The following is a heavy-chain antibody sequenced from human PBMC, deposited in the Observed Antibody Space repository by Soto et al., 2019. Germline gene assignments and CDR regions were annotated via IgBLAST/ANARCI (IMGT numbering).Heavy chain of an antibody. D-gene: IGHD3-10*01. J-gene: IGHJ4*02. CDR3: VRESCVAVIVKGEFEF. CDR1: GFTFSRYS. CDR2: ISGNNGKA. V-gene: IGHV1-18*01. Sequence: VQLVQSGAEVKKPGASVKVSCKASGFTFSRYSISWVRQAPGQGLEWMGWISGNNGKAHYAAKFQDRVNMTTETSTKTAHMELRSLRSDDTAIYYCVRESCVAVIVKGEFEFWGQGTLVTVSS.